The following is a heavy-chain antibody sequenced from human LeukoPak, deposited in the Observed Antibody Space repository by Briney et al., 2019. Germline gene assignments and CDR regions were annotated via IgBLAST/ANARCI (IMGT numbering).Heavy chain of an antibody. D-gene: IGHD4-17*01. V-gene: IGHV1-18*01. Sequence: ASEKVSCKASGYPFDNFGLTWVRQAPGHGLEWMGWISAYNGNTHHAQKFRDRLTLTTDTSTSTAYLELRSLKSDDTAVYYCARDRVGGDLTGESLYWGQGTLVTVSS. CDR2: ISAYNGNT. CDR3: ARDRVGGDLTGESLY. J-gene: IGHJ4*02. CDR1: GYPFDNFG.